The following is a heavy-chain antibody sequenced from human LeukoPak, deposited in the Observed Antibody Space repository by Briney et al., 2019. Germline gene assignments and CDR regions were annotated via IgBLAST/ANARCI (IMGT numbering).Heavy chain of an antibody. V-gene: IGHV3-53*01. CDR3: ARSNVDTAMATDY. CDR1: GFTVSSNC. D-gene: IGHD5-18*01. CDR2: IYSGGST. Sequence: GGSLRLSCAASGFTVSSNCMSWVRQAPGKGLEWVSVIYSGGSTYCADSVKGRFTISRDNSKNTLYLQMNSLRAEDTAVYYCARSNVDTAMATDYWGQGTLVTVSS. J-gene: IGHJ4*02.